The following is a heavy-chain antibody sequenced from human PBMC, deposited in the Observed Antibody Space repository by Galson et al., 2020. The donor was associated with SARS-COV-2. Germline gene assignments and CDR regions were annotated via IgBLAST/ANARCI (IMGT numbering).Heavy chain of an antibody. V-gene: IGHV3-30-3*01. CDR3: AGTRSYYYDSSGYYSPVVSDHDAFDI. D-gene: IGHD3-22*01. Sequence: GESLKISCAASGFTFSSYAMHWVRQAPGKGLEWVAFISYDGSNKYYADSVKGRFTISRDNSKNTLYLQMNSLRAEDTAVYYCAGTRSYYYDSSGYYSPVVSDHDAFDIWGQGTMVTVSS. CDR1: GFTFSSYA. CDR2: ISYDGSNK. J-gene: IGHJ3*02.